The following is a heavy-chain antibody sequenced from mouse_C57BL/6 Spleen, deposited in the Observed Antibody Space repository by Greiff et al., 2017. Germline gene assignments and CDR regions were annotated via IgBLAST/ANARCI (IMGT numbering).Heavy chain of an antibody. D-gene: IGHD1-1*01. Sequence: QVQLQQSGAELARPGASVKLSCKASGYTFTSYGISWVKQRTGQGLEWIGEIYPRSGNTYYNEQFKGKATLTADKSSSTAYMALRSLPSEDSAVYFYTRLYSGSSPDYGGQGTTLTVSS. CDR2: IYPRSGNT. CDR1: GYTFTSYG. J-gene: IGHJ2*01. CDR3: TRLYSGSSPDY. V-gene: IGHV1-81*01.